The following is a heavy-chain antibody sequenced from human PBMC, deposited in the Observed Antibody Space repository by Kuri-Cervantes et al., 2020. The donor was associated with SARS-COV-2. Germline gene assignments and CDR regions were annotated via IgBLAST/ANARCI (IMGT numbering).Heavy chain of an antibody. CDR1: GFTFSNAW. J-gene: IGHJ2*01. CDR2: ISYDGGNE. Sequence: GESLKISCAASGFTFSNAWMSWVRQAPGKGLEWVAVISYDGGNEYYADSVKGRFTISRDNSKNTLYLQMDSLRPEDTAVYYCARDGGKGHGPGLYYWYFNLWGRGTLVTVSS. CDR3: ARDGGKGHGPGLYYWYFNL. V-gene: IGHV3-30*03. D-gene: IGHD2-15*01.